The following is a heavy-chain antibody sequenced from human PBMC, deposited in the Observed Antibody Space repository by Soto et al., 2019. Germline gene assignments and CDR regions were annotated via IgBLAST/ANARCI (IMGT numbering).Heavy chain of an antibody. CDR1: GYTFTSYG. Sequence: ASVKVSCKASGYTFTSYGISCVRQAPGQGLEWMGWISAYNGNTNYAQKLQGRVTMTTDTSTSTAYMELRSLRSDDTAVYYCAREIGTGTSLGYYGMDVWGQGTTVTSP. J-gene: IGHJ6*02. CDR2: ISAYNGNT. D-gene: IGHD3-9*01. CDR3: AREIGTGTSLGYYGMDV. V-gene: IGHV1-18*04.